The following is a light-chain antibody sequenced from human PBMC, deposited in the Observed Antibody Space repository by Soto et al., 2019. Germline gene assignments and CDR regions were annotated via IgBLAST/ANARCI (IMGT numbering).Light chain of an antibody. CDR2: GAS. J-gene: IGKJ4*01. CDR1: QTVSRSA. V-gene: IGKV3-20*01. CDR3: QQYGNSPFT. Sequence: EIVLTQSPGTLSLSPGERATLSCSASQTVSRSALAWYQQKPGQAPRLLIYGASNRATGIPDRFSGSGSGTDFTLTISRLEPEDFEVYYCQQYGNSPFTFGGGTKVEIK.